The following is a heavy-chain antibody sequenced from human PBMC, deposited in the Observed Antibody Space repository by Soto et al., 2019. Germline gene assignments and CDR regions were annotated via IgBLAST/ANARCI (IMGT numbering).Heavy chain of an antibody. V-gene: IGHV4-59*01. CDR1: GGSISSYY. CDR2: IYYSGST. J-gene: IGHJ4*02. CDR3: ARSDGRY. Sequence: QVQLQESGPGLVKPSETLSLTCTVSGGSISSYYWSWIRQPPGKGLEWIEYIYYSGSTNYNPSLKSRFPISVDTSKNQFSMKLSSVTAADTAVYYCARSDGRYWGQGTLVTVSS.